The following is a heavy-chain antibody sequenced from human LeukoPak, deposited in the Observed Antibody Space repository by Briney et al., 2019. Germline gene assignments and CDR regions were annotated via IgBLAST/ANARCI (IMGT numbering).Heavy chain of an antibody. CDR3: ARAPPYYYDSSGYYVYGAPLDY. CDR2: IKQDGSEK. J-gene: IGHJ4*02. CDR1: GFTFSSYW. D-gene: IGHD3-22*01. V-gene: IGHV3-7*01. Sequence: GGSLRLSCAASGFTFSSYWMSWVRQAPGKGLEWVANIKQDGSEKYYVDSVEGRFTISRDNAKNSLYLQMNSLRAEDTAVYYCARAPPYYYDSSGYYVYGAPLDYWGQGTLVTVSS.